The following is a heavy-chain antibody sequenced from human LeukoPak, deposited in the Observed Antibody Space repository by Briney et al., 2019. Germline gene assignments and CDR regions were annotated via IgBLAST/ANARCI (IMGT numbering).Heavy chain of an antibody. Sequence: GGSLRLSCAASGFTFSSYSMNWVRQAPGKGLEWVSSISSSSSYIYYADSVKGRFTISRDNAKNSLYLQMNSLRAEDTAVYYCARNGAYYDFWSGSNWFDPWGQGTLVTVSS. CDR3: ARNGAYYDFWSGSNWFDP. J-gene: IGHJ5*02. D-gene: IGHD3-3*01. CDR2: ISSSSSYI. CDR1: GFTFSSYS. V-gene: IGHV3-21*04.